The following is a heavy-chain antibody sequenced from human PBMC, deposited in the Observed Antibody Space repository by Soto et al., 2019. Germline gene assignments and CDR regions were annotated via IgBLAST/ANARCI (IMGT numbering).Heavy chain of an antibody. CDR1: GFTFSTYW. D-gene: IGHD5-18*01. CDR3: ARGIRNYYGVDV. V-gene: IGHV3-74*01. Sequence: EVQVVESGGGLVQPGGSLRLSCVASGFTFSTYWMHWVRQAPGKGLVWVSRIKFDGSTTSYADSVKGRFTISRDNAKNTVYLQMNSLRAEDTGVCYCARGIRNYYGVDVWGQGTTVTVSS. J-gene: IGHJ6*02. CDR2: IKFDGSTT.